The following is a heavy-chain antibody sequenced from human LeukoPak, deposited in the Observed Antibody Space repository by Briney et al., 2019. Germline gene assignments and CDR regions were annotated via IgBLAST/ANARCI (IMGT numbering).Heavy chain of an antibody. CDR3: ARTGGTDYNWLDP. CDR2: IYFSGRT. J-gene: IGHJ5*02. D-gene: IGHD5-12*01. V-gene: IGHV4-30-4*01. Sequence: SQTLSLTCTVSGGPITSGDYYWSWIRQSPGKGLEWIGFIYFSGRTYYNPSLKSRLTISVDTSKNHFSLKVSSVSAADTAVYYCARTGGTDYNWLDPWGRGTLVTVSS. CDR1: GGPITSGDYY.